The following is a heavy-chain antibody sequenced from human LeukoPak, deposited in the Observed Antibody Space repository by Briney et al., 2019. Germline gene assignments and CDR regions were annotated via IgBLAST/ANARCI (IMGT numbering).Heavy chain of an antibody. V-gene: IGHV4-38-2*01. CDR1: GYSISSGYY. CDR2: IYHSGST. Sequence: SSETLSLTCAVSGYSISSGYYWGWIRQPPGKGLEWIGGIYHSGSTYYNPSLKSRVTISVDTSKNQFSLKLSYVTAADTPVYYCARFRLWLHDIDYWGQGTLVTVSS. D-gene: IGHD5-18*01. J-gene: IGHJ4*02. CDR3: ARFRLWLHDIDY.